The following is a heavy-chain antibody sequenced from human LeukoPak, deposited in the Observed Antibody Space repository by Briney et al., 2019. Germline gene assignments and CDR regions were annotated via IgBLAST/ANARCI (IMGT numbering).Heavy chain of an antibody. CDR1: GGSFSGYY. V-gene: IGHV4-34*01. Sequence: SETLSLTCAVYGGSFSGYYWSWIRQPPGKGLEWIGEINHSGSTNYNPSLKSRVTILVDTSKNQFSLKLSSVTAADTAVYYCARGLSGGSYINKGRYYFDYWGQGTLVTVSS. D-gene: IGHD1-26*01. CDR3: ARGLSGGSYINKGRYYFDY. J-gene: IGHJ4*02. CDR2: INHSGST.